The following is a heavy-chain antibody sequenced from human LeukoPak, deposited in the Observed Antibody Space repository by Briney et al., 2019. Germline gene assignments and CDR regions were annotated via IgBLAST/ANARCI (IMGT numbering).Heavy chain of an antibody. CDR3: ARDVSVDYYYGMDV. CDR2: IWYDGNNK. Sequence: PGRSLRLSCAASGFTFNSYGIHWVRQAPGKGLEWVAVIWYDGNNKYYADSVKGRFTISRDSSKNTMYLQMNSLRAEDTAVYYCARDVSVDYYYGMDVWGQGTTVTVSS. V-gene: IGHV3-33*01. J-gene: IGHJ6*02. D-gene: IGHD2/OR15-2a*01. CDR1: GFTFNSYG.